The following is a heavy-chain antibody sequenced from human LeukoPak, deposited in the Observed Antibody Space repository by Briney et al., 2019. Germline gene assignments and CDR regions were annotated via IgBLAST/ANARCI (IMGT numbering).Heavy chain of an antibody. D-gene: IGHD3-10*01. J-gene: IGHJ4*02. CDR2: TYYRSKWYN. V-gene: IGHV6-1*01. Sequence: SETLSLTCDISGDSVSSNSAAWNWIRQSPSRGLEWLGRTYYRSKWYNDYAISVKSRMTINADTSKNQFSLQLNFVTPEDTAVYYCAKGRWALFDCWGQGTLVIVSS. CDR3: AKGRWALFDC. CDR1: GDSVSSNSAA.